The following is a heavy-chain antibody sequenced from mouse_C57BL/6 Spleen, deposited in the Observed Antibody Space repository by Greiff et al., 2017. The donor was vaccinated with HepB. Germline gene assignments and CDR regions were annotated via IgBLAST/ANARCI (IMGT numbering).Heavy chain of an antibody. Sequence: QVQLKQSGAELVRPGTSVKVSCKASGYAFTNYLIEWVKQRPGQGLEWIGVINPGSGGTNYNEKFKGKATLTADKSSSTAYMQLSSLTSEDSAVYFCARDWVYAMDYWGQGTSVTVSS. CDR3: ARDWVYAMDY. V-gene: IGHV1-54*01. D-gene: IGHD4-1*01. CDR1: GYAFTNYL. J-gene: IGHJ4*01. CDR2: INPGSGGT.